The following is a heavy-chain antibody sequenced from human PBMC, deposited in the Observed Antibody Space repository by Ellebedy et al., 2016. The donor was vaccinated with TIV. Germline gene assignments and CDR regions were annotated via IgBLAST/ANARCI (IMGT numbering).Heavy chain of an antibody. D-gene: IGHD1/OR15-1a*01. CDR3: ARDSENTWSAFAV. V-gene: IGHV4-59*01. Sequence: SETLSLTCTVSGDFIGDYYWNWIRQSPGKGLEWIGYIHKSGTTNYNPSLKSRVIISLDPSKSHVSLKLTSVNAADTAVYFCARDSENTWSAFAVWGQGTVVTVSS. CDR1: GDFIGDYY. J-gene: IGHJ3*01. CDR2: IHKSGTT.